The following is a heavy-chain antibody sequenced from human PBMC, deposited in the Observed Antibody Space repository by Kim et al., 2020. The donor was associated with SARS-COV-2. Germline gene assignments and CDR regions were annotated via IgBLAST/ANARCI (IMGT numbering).Heavy chain of an antibody. D-gene: IGHD6-6*01. Sequence: LKSRVTISVDTSKNQFSLKLSSVTAADTAVYYCARSSSSADYYYYGMDVWGQGTTVTVSS. V-gene: IGHV4-34*01. J-gene: IGHJ6*02. CDR3: ARSSSSADYYYYGMDV.